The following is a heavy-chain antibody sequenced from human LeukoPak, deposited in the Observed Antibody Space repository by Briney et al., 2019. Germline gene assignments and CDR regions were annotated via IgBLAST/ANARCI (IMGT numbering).Heavy chain of an antibody. J-gene: IGHJ6*02. CDR3: ARGLSRHYGMDV. Sequence: GGSLRLSCAASGFTFSSYSMNWVRQAPGKGLEWVSSISSSSSYIYYADSVKGRFTISRDNAKNSLYLQMNSLRAEDTAAYYCARGLSRHYGMDVWGQGTTVTVSS. D-gene: IGHD3-16*01. CDR2: ISSSSSYI. V-gene: IGHV3-21*01. CDR1: GFTFSSYS.